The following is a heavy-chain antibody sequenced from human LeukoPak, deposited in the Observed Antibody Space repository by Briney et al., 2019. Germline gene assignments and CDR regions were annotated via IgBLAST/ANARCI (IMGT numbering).Heavy chain of an antibody. D-gene: IGHD3-10*01. CDR1: GGSISSYY. CDR3: ARHSQVVRGWFDP. CDR2: IFHSGST. V-gene: IGHV4-59*08. Sequence: PSETLSLTCTVSGGSISSYYWSWIRQPPGKGLEWMGYIFHSGSTNYSPSLKSRVTMSVDTSKSQFSLKLSSVTAADTAVYYCARHSQVVRGWFDPWGQGTLVTVSS. J-gene: IGHJ5*02.